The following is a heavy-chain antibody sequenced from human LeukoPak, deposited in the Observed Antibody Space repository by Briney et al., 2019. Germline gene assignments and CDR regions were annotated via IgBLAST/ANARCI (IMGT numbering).Heavy chain of an antibody. V-gene: IGHV4-34*01. D-gene: IGHD3-22*01. J-gene: IGHJ4*02. Sequence: SETLSLTCAVYGGSFSGYYWSWIRQPPGKGLEWIGEINHSGSTNYNPSLKSRVTISVDTSKNQFSLKLSSVTAADTAVYYCARGRYYYDSSGYYSSISGINFDYWGQGTLVTVSS. CDR2: INHSGST. CDR3: ARGRYYYDSSGYYSSISGINFDY. CDR1: GGSFSGYY.